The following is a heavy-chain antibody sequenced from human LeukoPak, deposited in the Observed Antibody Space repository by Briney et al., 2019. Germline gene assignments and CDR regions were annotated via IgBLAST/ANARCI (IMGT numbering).Heavy chain of an antibody. CDR3: ARGGSMVRGVIRRKVPLGFDP. V-gene: IGHV4-39*07. CDR2: IYYSGST. Sequence: SETLSLTCTVSGGSISSSSYYWGWIRQPPGKGLEWIGSIYYSGSTYYNPSLKSRVTISVDTSKSQFSLKLSSVTAADTAVYYCARGGSMVRGVIRRKVPLGFDPWGQGTLVTVSS. CDR1: GGSISSSSYY. D-gene: IGHD3-10*01. J-gene: IGHJ5*02.